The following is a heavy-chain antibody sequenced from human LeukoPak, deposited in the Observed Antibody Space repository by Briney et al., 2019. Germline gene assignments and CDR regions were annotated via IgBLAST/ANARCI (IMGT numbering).Heavy chain of an antibody. V-gene: IGHV4-39*01. Sequence: SETLSLTCTVSGGSISSSSYYWGWIRQPPGKGLEWIGSIYYSGSTYYNPSLKSRVTISVDTSKNQFSLKLSSVTAADTAVYYCARAIKYCTNGVCYTNHYYYYYMDVWGKGTTVTVSS. D-gene: IGHD2-8*01. CDR3: ARAIKYCTNGVCYTNHYYYYYMDV. CDR1: GGSISSSSYY. CDR2: IYYSGST. J-gene: IGHJ6*03.